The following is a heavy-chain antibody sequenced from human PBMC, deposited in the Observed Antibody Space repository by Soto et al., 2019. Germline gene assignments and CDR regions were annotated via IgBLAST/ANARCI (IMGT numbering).Heavy chain of an antibody. CDR3: ARGANWGTWSAYYFGAYYFDY. CDR2: IYYSGST. J-gene: IGHJ4*02. Sequence: SETLSLTCTVSGGSVSSGSYYWSWIRQPPGKGLEWIGYIYYSGSTNYNPSLKSRVTISVDTSKNQFSLKLSSVTAADTAVYYCARGANWGTWSAYYFGAYYFDYWGQGTLVTVSS. V-gene: IGHV4-61*01. D-gene: IGHD7-27*01. CDR1: GGSVSSGSYY.